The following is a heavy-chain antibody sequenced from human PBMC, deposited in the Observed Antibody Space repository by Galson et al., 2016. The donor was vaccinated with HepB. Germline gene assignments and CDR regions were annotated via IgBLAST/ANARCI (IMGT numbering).Heavy chain of an antibody. CDR1: GGTFSNYA. J-gene: IGHJ4*02. D-gene: IGHD3-3*01. CDR2: IISIFGTA. Sequence: SVKVSCKASGGTFSNYAISWVRQAPGQGLEWMGGIISIFGTANYAQKFQGRVTITADESTSTAYMELSSLRSEDMAVYYCARDRGYGFGSGPEYWGQGTLGTVSS. V-gene: IGHV1-69*13. CDR3: ARDRGYGFGSGPEY.